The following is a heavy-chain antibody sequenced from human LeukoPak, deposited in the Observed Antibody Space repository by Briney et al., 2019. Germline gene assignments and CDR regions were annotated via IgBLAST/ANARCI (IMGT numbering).Heavy chain of an antibody. CDR3: ARDLLGYNYYYMDV. V-gene: IGHV3-48*03. J-gene: IGHJ6*03. D-gene: IGHD3-16*02. CDR1: GFTFSSHE. CDR2: ISGSGSTI. Sequence: GGSLRLSCAASGFTFSSHEMNWVRQAPGKGLEWVSYISGSGSTIYYADSVKGRFTISRDNAKNSLYLQMNSLRAEDTAVYYCARDLLGYNYYYMDVWGKGTTVTVSS.